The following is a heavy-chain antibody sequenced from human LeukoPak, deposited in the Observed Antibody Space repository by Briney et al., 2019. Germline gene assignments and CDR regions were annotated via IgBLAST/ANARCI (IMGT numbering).Heavy chain of an antibody. CDR2: IRKDGSNI. Sequence: GGSLRLSCAASGFSFTYGMHWVRQAPGKGLEWVTYIRKDGSNIYYAESVKGRFTISRDNSKNTLYLQMNSLRAEDTAVYYCAKDPTYSGYGGLDVWGKGTTVTVSS. V-gene: IGHV3-30*02. CDR3: AKDPTYSGYGGLDV. J-gene: IGHJ6*04. D-gene: IGHD5-12*01. CDR1: GFSFTYG.